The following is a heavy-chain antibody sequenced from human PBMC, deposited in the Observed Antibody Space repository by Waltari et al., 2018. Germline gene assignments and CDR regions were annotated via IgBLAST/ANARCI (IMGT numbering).Heavy chain of an antibody. Sequence: QVQLVESGGGVVQPGRSLRLSCAASGFTFSSYATHWVRQAPGKGLEWVAVISYDGSNKYYADSVKGRFTISRDNSKNTLYLQMNSLRAEDTAVYYCASPVGATSLAAFDIWGQGTMVTVSS. CDR2: ISYDGSNK. V-gene: IGHV3-30-3*01. J-gene: IGHJ3*02. D-gene: IGHD1-26*01. CDR1: GFTFSSYA. CDR3: ASPVGATSLAAFDI.